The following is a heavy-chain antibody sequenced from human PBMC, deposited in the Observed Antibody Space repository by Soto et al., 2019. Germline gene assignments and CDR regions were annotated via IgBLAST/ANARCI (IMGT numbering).Heavy chain of an antibody. V-gene: IGHV1-69*01. Sequence: QVQLVQSGAEVKKPGSSVKVSCKASGGTFSSYAISWVRQAPGQGLEWMGGIIPIFGTANYAQKFQGRVTISADESTSTAYMELSSLRSEDTAVYYCASRIAARRYYYYGMDVWGQGTTVTVSS. D-gene: IGHD6-6*01. CDR2: IIPIFGTA. CDR1: GGTFSSYA. CDR3: ASRIAARRYYYYGMDV. J-gene: IGHJ6*02.